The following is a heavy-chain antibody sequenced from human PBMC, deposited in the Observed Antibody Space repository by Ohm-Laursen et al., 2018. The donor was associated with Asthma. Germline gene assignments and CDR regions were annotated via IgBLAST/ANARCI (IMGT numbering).Heavy chain of an antibody. Sequence: GASVKVSCKASGGTFSSYAISWVRQAPGQGLEWMGGIIPIFGTANYAQKFQGRVTITADESTSTAYMELSSLRSEDTAVYYCARDANGPKTGEKAFDVWGQGTMVTVSS. CDR1: GGTFSSYA. D-gene: IGHD3-16*01. CDR2: IIPIFGTA. V-gene: IGHV1-69*13. CDR3: ARDANGPKTGEKAFDV. J-gene: IGHJ3*01.